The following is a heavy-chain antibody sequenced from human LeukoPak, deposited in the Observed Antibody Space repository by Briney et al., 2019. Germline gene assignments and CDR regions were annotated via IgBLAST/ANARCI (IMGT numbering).Heavy chain of an antibody. V-gene: IGHV3-43D*04. CDR3: ARGGYGGVFDY. D-gene: IGHD4-23*01. CDR1: GFDFDDYM. J-gene: IGHJ4*02. CDR2: ISWDGGTT. Sequence: GGSLRLSCAASGFDFDDYMMHWVRQVPGKGLEWGSLISWDGGTTNYADSVKGRFTISRDNSKNSLYFLMNDLTAEDTAFYYCARGGYGGVFDYWGQGTLVTVSS.